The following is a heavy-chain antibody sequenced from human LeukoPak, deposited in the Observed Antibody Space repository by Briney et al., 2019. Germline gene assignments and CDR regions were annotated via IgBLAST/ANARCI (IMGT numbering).Heavy chain of an antibody. D-gene: IGHD6-13*01. Sequence: SETLSLTCTVSGGSISSYYWSWIRQPPGKGLEWIGYIYYSGSTNYNPSLKSRVTISVDTSKNQFSLKLSSVTAADTAVYYCARGLAAAGSDAFDIWGQGTMVTVSS. V-gene: IGHV4-59*01. CDR1: GGSISSYY. CDR3: ARGLAAAGSDAFDI. J-gene: IGHJ3*02. CDR2: IYYSGST.